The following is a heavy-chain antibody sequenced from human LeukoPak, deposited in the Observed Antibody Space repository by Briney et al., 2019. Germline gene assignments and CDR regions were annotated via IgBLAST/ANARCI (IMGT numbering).Heavy chain of an antibody. CDR2: ISSSSSYI. CDR1: GFTFSSYS. Sequence: GGSLRLSCAASGFTFSSYSMTWVRQAPGKGLEWVSSISSSSSYIYYADSVKGRFTISRDNAKNSLYLQMNSLRAEDTAVYYCARDRSFGAYCGGDCYSDYYYGMDVWGQGTTVTVSS. V-gene: IGHV3-21*01. D-gene: IGHD2-21*02. J-gene: IGHJ6*02. CDR3: ARDRSFGAYCGGDCYSDYYYGMDV.